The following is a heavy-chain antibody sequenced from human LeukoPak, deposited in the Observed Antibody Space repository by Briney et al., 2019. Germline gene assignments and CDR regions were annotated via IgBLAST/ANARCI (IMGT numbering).Heavy chain of an antibody. CDR2: IYYSGST. CDR1: GGSISNNNYY. J-gene: IGHJ4*02. V-gene: IGHV4-39*01. CDR3: ARNMADSALEFDF. Sequence: TSETLSLTCTVSGGSISNNNYYWGWIRQPPGKGLEWIGSIYYSGSTYYNPSLKSRVTISAATSKNQFSLNLSSVTAADTAVYFCARNMADSALEFDFWGQGTLLTVSS. D-gene: IGHD3-3*02.